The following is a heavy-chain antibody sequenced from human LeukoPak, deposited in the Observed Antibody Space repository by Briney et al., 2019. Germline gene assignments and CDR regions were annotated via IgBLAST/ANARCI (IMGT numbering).Heavy chain of an antibody. Sequence: GGSLRLSCAGSGFTLGSYWMSWVRQAPGKGLEWLANINQDESERHYADSVKGRFIISRENAKNSVYLQVNSLGVEDTAVYHCARTPLGEHSSGWDQTRWYFYYYMDLWGKGTMVSVSS. D-gene: IGHD6-19*01. CDR3: ARTPLGEHSSGWDQTRWYFYYYMDL. CDR1: GFTLGSYW. J-gene: IGHJ6*03. V-gene: IGHV3-7*01. CDR2: INQDESER.